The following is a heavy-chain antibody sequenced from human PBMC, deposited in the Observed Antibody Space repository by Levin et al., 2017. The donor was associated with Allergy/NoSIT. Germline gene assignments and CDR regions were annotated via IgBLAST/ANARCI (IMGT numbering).Heavy chain of an antibody. D-gene: IGHD3-10*01. CDR3: AKLAYYYGSGSYSGPMVGRVDAFDI. CDR2: ISWNSGSI. V-gene: IGHV3-9*01. Sequence: PGGSLRLSCAASGFTFDDYAMHWVRQAPGKGLEWVSGISWNSGSIGYADSVKGRFTISRDNAKNSLYLQMNSLRAEDTALYYCAKLAYYYGSGSYSGPMVGRVDAFDIWGQGTMVTVSS. J-gene: IGHJ3*02. CDR1: GFTFDDYA.